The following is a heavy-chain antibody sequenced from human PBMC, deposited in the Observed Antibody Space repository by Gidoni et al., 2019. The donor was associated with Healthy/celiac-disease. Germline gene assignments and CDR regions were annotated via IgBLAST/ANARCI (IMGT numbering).Heavy chain of an antibody. V-gene: IGHV4-39*01. Sequence: QLQLQESGPGLVKPSETLSLPCTVSGGSIRSSSYYWGWIRQPPGKGLEWIGSICYSGSTYYNPSLKSRVTISVDTSKNQFSLKLSSVTAADTAVYYCASWGTYYYDSRIYGMDVWGQGTTVTVSS. CDR3: ASWGTYYYDSRIYGMDV. D-gene: IGHD3-22*01. CDR2: ICYSGST. J-gene: IGHJ6*02. CDR1: GGSIRSSSYY.